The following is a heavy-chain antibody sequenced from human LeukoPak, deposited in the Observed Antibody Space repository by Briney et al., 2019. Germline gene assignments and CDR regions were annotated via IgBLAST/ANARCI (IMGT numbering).Heavy chain of an antibody. V-gene: IGHV4-59*01. J-gene: IGHJ5*02. CDR1: GGSISSYY. Sequence: SETLSLTCTVSGGSISSYYWSWIRQPPGKGLEWIGYIYYSGSTNYNPSLKSRVTISVDTSKNQLSLKLSSVTAADTAVYYCARDYYDSSGYSNWFDPWGQGTLVTVSS. D-gene: IGHD3-22*01. CDR2: IYYSGST. CDR3: ARDYYDSSGYSNWFDP.